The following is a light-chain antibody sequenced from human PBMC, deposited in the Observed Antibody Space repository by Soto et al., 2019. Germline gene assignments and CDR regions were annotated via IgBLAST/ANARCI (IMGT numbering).Light chain of an antibody. CDR3: CSYAGSYPYV. Sequence: QSALTQPRSVSGSPGQSGTISCTGTSSDVGGYNYVSWYQQHPGKAPKLMIYDVSKRPSGVPDRFSGSKSGNTASLTISVLQDEDEADYYCCSYAGSYPYVFGTGTKLTVL. CDR1: SSDVGGYNY. J-gene: IGLJ1*01. CDR2: DVS. V-gene: IGLV2-11*01.